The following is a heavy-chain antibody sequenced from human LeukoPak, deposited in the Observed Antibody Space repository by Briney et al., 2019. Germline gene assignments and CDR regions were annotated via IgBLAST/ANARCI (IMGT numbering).Heavy chain of an antibody. J-gene: IGHJ5*02. CDR2: IYYSGST. V-gene: IGHV4-59*08. CDR1: GGSISSYY. D-gene: IGHD4/OR15-4a*01. Sequence: SETLSLTCTVSGGSISSYYWSWIRQPPGKGLEWIGYIYYSGSTNYNPSLKSRVTISVDTSKNQFSLKLSSVTAADTAVYYCARLGGAMVFRFDPWGQGTLVTVSS. CDR3: ARLGGAMVFRFDP.